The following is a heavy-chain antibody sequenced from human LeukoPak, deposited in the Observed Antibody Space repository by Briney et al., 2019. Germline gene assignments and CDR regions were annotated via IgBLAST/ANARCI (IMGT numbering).Heavy chain of an antibody. J-gene: IGHJ4*02. Sequence: GASVKVSCKASGGTFSSYAISWVRQAPGQGLEWMGGIIPIFGTANYAQKFQGRVTITADESTSTAYMELSSLRSEDTAVYYCARVNVDTARFFDYWGQGTLVTVSS. D-gene: IGHD5-18*01. CDR1: GGTFSSYA. CDR2: IIPIFGTA. V-gene: IGHV1-69*13. CDR3: ARVNVDTARFFDY.